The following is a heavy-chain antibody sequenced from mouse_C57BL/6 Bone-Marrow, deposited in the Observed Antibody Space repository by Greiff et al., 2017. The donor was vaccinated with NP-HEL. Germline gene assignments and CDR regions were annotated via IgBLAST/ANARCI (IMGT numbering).Heavy chain of an antibody. J-gene: IGHJ4*01. V-gene: IGHV14-4*01. D-gene: IGHD1-1*01. CDR2: IDPENGDT. CDR3: TTRYYGSRDYAMDY. Sequence: VQLQQSGAELVRPGASVKLSCTASGFNIKDDYMHWVKQRPEQGLEWIGWIDPENGDTEYASKFQGKATITADTSSNTAYLQLSSLTPEDTAVYYCTTRYYGSRDYAMDYWGQGTSVTVSS. CDR1: GFNIKDDY.